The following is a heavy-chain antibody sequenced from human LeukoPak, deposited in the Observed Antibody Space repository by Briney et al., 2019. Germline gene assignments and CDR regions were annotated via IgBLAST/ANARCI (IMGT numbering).Heavy chain of an antibody. Sequence: PGGSLRLSCAASGFTFSSYSMNWVRQAPGKGLEWLSYISGSSSTIYYAESVKGRFTISRDNAKNSLYLQMNSLRAEDTAVYFCARESLGYCSGSTCYYFFMDFWGKGTTVTVSS. CDR1: GFTFSSYS. V-gene: IGHV3-48*04. J-gene: IGHJ6*03. CDR3: ARESLGYCSGSTCYYFFMDF. CDR2: ISGSSSTI. D-gene: IGHD2-15*01.